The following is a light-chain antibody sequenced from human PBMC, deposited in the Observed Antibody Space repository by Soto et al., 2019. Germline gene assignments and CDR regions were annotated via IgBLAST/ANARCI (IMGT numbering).Light chain of an antibody. J-gene: IGKJ2*01. CDR2: VSS. CDR1: QNVGTF. CDR3: QQTDSFPHT. V-gene: IGKV1-39*01. Sequence: DIHMTQSPSSLSASVGDRVTITCRASQNVGTFVNWYQQKPGTAPKLLIYVSSSLQSGVPSRFSGNGAGTDFTLTISSLQREDFGMYFCQQTDSFPHTFGRGTRLE.